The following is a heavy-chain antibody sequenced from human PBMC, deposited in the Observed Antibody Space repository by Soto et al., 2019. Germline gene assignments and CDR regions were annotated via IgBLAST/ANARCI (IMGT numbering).Heavy chain of an antibody. J-gene: IGHJ6*02. D-gene: IGHD6-19*01. Sequence: QVQLVQSGAEVKKPGSSVKVSCKASGGTFSSYAISWVRQAPGQGLEWMGGIIPIFGTANYAQKFQGRVTITADKSTSTAYIELSSLRSEDTAVYYCAREAGEGSWLPPYGMDVWGQGTTVTVSS. CDR1: GGTFSSYA. CDR3: AREAGEGSWLPPYGMDV. CDR2: IIPIFGTA. V-gene: IGHV1-69*06.